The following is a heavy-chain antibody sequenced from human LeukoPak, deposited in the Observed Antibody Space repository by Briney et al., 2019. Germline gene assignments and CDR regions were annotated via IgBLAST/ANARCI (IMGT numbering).Heavy chain of an antibody. CDR1: GFTFSNAW. CDR3: TTDPRGYVSY. D-gene: IGHD5-18*01. CDR2: IKSKTDGGTT. Sequence: GGSLRLSCAASGFTFSNAWMSWVRQAPGKGLEWVGRIKSKTDGGTTVYAAPVKGRFTISRDDSKNTLYVQMNSLKIEDTAVYYCTTDPRGYVSYWGQGALVTVSS. J-gene: IGHJ4*02. V-gene: IGHV3-15*01.